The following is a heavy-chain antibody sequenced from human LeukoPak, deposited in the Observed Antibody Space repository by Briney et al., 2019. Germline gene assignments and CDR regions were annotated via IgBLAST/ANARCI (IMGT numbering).Heavy chain of an antibody. D-gene: IGHD5-24*01. V-gene: IGHV1-18*01. CDR1: GYTSTSYG. J-gene: IGHJ4*02. CDR3: ARDVDGYNSRYFDY. CDR2: ISAYNSNT. Sequence: ASVKVSCKASGYTSTSYGISWVRQAPGQGLEWMGWISAYNSNTNYAQKLQGRATMTTDTSTSTAYMELRSLRSDDTAVYYCARDVDGYNSRYFDYWGQGTLVTVSS.